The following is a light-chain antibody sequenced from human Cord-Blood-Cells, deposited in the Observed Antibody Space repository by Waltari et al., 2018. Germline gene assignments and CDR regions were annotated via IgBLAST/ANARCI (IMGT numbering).Light chain of an antibody. CDR1: SSDVGSYNL. Sequence: QSALTQPASVYGSPGQSITISCTGTSSDVGSYNLVSCYQQQPGKAPKLRIYEGSKRPSGVSNRFSGSKSGNTASLTISGLQAEDEADYYCCSYAGSSTYVFGTGTKVTVL. CDR2: EGS. V-gene: IGLV2-23*01. J-gene: IGLJ1*01. CDR3: CSYAGSSTYV.